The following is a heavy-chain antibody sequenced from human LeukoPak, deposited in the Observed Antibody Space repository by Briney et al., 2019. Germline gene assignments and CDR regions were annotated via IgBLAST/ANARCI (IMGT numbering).Heavy chain of an antibody. Sequence: GGSLRLSCAASRFTFSSYWMSWVRQAPGKGLEWVANIKQDGSEKYYVDSVKGRFTISRDNAKNSLYLQMNSLRAEDTAVYYCARDTGGKFDPWGQGTLVTVSS. CDR3: ARDTGGKFDP. CDR1: RFTFSSYW. J-gene: IGHJ5*02. CDR2: IKQDGSEK. V-gene: IGHV3-7*01. D-gene: IGHD3-16*01.